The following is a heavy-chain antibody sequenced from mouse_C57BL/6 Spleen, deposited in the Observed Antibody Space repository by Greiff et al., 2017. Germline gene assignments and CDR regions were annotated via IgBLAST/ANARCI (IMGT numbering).Heavy chain of an antibody. D-gene: IGHD2-1*01. Sequence: VQLQQPGAGLVKPGASVKMSCKASGYTFTSYWITWVKQRPGQGLEWIGDIYPGSGSTNYNEKFKSKATLTVDTSSSTAYMQLSSLTSEDSAVYYCARWGPIYYGNYEGFAYWGQGTLVTVSA. CDR1: GYTFTSYW. CDR3: ARWGPIYYGNYEGFAY. V-gene: IGHV1-55*01. J-gene: IGHJ3*01. CDR2: IYPGSGST.